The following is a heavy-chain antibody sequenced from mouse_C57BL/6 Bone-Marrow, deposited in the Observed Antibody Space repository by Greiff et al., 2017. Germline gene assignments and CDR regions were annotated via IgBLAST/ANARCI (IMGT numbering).Heavy chain of an antibody. J-gene: IGHJ3*01. D-gene: IGHD2-5*01. CDR1: GFSLTSYG. CDR2: IWSGGST. V-gene: IGHV2-2*01. CDR3: ARSYSISYWFAY. Sequence: VQLQQSGPGLVQPSQSLSITCTASGFSLTSYGVHWVRQSPGKGLEWLGVIWSGGSTDYNAAFISRLSISKNNSKSQVFFKMYSLHTDDTAIYYCARSYSISYWFAYWGQGTLVTVSA.